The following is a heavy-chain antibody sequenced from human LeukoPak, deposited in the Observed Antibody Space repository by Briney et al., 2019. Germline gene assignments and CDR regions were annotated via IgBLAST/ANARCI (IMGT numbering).Heavy chain of an antibody. V-gene: IGHV4-4*07. CDR2: IYTSGST. Sequence: SETLSLTCSVSGTSISSSSWTWIRQPPGKGLEWIGRIYTSGSTNYNPSLKGRVTMSVDTSKNQFSLKLSSVTAADTAVYYCARFGSGLHPSTYYFDYWGQGTLVTVSS. CDR3: ARFGSGLHPSTYYFDY. CDR1: GTSISSSS. J-gene: IGHJ4*02. D-gene: IGHD6-19*01.